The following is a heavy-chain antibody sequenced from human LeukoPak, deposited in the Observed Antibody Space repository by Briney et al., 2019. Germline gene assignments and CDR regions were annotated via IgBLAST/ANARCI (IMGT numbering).Heavy chain of an antibody. J-gene: IGHJ4*02. CDR3: AGSYRLDY. V-gene: IGHV4-61*02. Sequence: SETLSLTCTVSGASISSGSYYWSWIRQPAGKGLEWIGRIYTSGSTNYNPSLKSRVTISVDRSKNQFSLRLSSVTAADTAVYYCAGSYRLDYWGQGTLVTVSS. CDR2: IYTSGST. D-gene: IGHD1-26*01. CDR1: GASISSGSYY.